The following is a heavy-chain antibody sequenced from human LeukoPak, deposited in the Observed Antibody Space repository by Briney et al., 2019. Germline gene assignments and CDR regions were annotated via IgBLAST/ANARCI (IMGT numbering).Heavy chain of an antibody. J-gene: IGHJ4*02. V-gene: IGHV3-23*01. D-gene: IGHD5-24*01. Sequence: GGSLRLSCAASGFTFSNYAIYWIRQAPGKGLEWVSAISGDSRTTYYTDSAKGRFTISRDNSKYTSYLQLNSLRAEDTAVYYCARKLLHYNRDGPSFDFCGRGSLVTVSS. CDR3: ARKLLHYNRDGPSFDF. CDR1: GFTFSNYA. CDR2: ISGDSRTT.